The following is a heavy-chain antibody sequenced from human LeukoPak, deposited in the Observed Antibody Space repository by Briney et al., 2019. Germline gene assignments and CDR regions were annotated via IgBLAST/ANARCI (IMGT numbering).Heavy chain of an antibody. CDR3: ARVVQWLGFDY. CDR1: GFTFSSYS. V-gene: IGHV3-21*01. J-gene: IGHJ4*02. Sequence: GGSLRLSCAASGFTFSSYSMNWVRQAPGKGLEWVSSISSSSSYIYYADSVKGRFTISRDNAKNSLYLQMNSLRAEDTAVYYCARVVQWLGFDYWGQGNLVTVSS. CDR2: ISSSSSYI. D-gene: IGHD6-19*01.